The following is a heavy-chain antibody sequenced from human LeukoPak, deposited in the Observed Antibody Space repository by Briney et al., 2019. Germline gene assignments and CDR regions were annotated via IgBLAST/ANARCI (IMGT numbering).Heavy chain of an antibody. CDR2: IYYSGST. J-gene: IGHJ4*02. D-gene: IGHD3-22*01. Sequence: PSETLSLTCTVSGGSISSSSYSWGWNRPPPGTGLEWIGSIYYSGSTYYNPSLKSRDTISVDTSKNQFSLKLSSVTAADTAVYYCARLNLNYYDSSGYPMYYFDYWGQGTLVTVSS. CDR1: GGSISSSSYS. V-gene: IGHV4-39*01. CDR3: ARLNLNYYDSSGYPMYYFDY.